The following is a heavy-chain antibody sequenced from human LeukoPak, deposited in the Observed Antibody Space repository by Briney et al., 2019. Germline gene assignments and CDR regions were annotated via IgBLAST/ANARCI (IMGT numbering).Heavy chain of an antibody. V-gene: IGHV3-23*01. D-gene: IGHD5/OR15-5a*01. J-gene: IGHJ4*02. Sequence: GGSLRLSCAVSGFTFSSYAMIWVRQAPGRGLVWVSSIGASGDSIHYTGSVKGQFTISRDNSKNTLYLQMSSLRVEDTAVYYCAKIPDVSDYWGQGTLVTVSS. CDR3: AKIPDVSDY. CDR2: IGASGDSI. CDR1: GFTFSSYA.